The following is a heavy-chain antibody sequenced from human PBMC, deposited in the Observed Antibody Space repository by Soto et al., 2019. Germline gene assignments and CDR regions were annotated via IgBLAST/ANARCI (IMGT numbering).Heavy chain of an antibody. Sequence: ASETLSLTCTVSGGSISSYYWSWIRQPPGEGLEWIGYISNIGSTSYNPSLKSRVTISMDTSKNQVSLKLNPVTAADTAVYYCARQRSAFDYWGQGTPVTVSS. V-gene: IGHV4-59*08. J-gene: IGHJ4*02. CDR3: ARQRSAFDY. CDR2: ISNIGST. CDR1: GGSISSYY.